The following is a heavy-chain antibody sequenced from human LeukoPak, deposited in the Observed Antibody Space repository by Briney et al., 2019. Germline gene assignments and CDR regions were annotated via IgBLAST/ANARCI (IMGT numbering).Heavy chain of an antibody. CDR3: VGESGSYHPRAFDI. D-gene: IGHD1-26*01. V-gene: IGHV4-39*02. J-gene: IGHJ3*02. Sequence: PSETLSLTCTVSGGSISSYYWGWIRQPPGKGLEWIGSIYYSGSTYYNPSLKSRVTISVDTSKNQFSLKLSSVTAADTAVYYCVGESGSYHPRAFDIWGQGTMVTVSS. CDR1: GGSISSYY. CDR2: IYYSGST.